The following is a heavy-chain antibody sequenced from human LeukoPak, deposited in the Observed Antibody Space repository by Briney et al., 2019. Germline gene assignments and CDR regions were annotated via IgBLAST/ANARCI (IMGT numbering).Heavy chain of an antibody. V-gene: IGHV3-23*01. D-gene: IGHD3-16*01. CDR3: AKDDAWGRFYH. CDR2: VSSTGGTT. Sequence: PGGSLRLSCAASGFTFSTYGMSWVRQAPGEGLEWVSAVSSTGGTTYYADSVKGRFTISRDNFKNTLFLQINSLRAEDTAVYYCAKDDAWGRFYHWGQGTLVTVSS. J-gene: IGHJ1*01. CDR1: GFTFSTYG.